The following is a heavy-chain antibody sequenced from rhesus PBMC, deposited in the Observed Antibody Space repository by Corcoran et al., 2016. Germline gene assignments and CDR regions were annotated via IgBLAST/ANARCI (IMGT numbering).Heavy chain of an antibody. D-gene: IGHD5-24*01. CDR1: GASISGYY. CDR2: IGGSSGNT. CDR3: ARNAVGTVFDH. Sequence: QVQLQESGPGLVKPSETRSLSCAVSGASISGYYWNWIRQPPGKGLDWIGYIGGSSGNTYNDPSFRSRVTISMDTPKKQFSLNLTSVTAADTAVYYCARNAVGTVFDHWGQGVLVTVSS. V-gene: IGHV4-165*02. J-gene: IGHJ4*01.